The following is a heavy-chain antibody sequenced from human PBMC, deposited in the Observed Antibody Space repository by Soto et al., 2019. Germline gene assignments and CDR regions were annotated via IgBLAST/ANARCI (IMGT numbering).Heavy chain of an antibody. CDR3: ARDYEFGFDI. V-gene: IGHV3-7*01. D-gene: IGHD3-22*01. J-gene: IGHJ3*02. CDR2: IKPDGSEK. CDR1: AFTLSSYW. Sequence: EVQLVESGGGLVQPGGSLRLSCEASAFTLSSYWMSWVRQAPGKGLEWVANIKPDGSEKYYVDSVKGRFTISRDNTKNPLYLQMSTLIPHDTAIYYCARDYEFGFDIWGQGTLVTVSS.